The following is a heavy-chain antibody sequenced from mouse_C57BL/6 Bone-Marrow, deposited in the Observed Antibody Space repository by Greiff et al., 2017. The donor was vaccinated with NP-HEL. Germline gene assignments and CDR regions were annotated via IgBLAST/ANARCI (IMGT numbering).Heavy chain of an antibody. CDR2: ISSGGSYT. V-gene: IGHV5-6*01. D-gene: IGHD2-1*01. CDR1: GFTFSSYG. Sequence: EVKLVESGGDLVKPGGSLKLSCAASGFTFSSYGMSWVRQTPDKRLEWVATISSGGSYTYYPDSVKGRFTISRDNAKNTLYLQMSSLKSEDTAMYYCARDLCGNYSWFAYWGQGTLVTVSA. J-gene: IGHJ3*01. CDR3: ARDLCGNYSWFAY.